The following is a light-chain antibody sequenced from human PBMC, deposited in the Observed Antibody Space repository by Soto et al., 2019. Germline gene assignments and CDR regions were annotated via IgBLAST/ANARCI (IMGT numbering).Light chain of an antibody. CDR3: QQRSNWPQYT. CDR1: QSVSSY. V-gene: IGKV3-11*01. CDR2: DAS. J-gene: IGKJ2*01. Sequence: EIVLTQSPATLSLSPGERATLSCRASQSVSSYLAWYQQKPGQAPRLLIYDASNRATGIPARFSGSGSGTDFTLTISSLEPEDFAVYYCQQRSNWPQYTFXQGTKVDIK.